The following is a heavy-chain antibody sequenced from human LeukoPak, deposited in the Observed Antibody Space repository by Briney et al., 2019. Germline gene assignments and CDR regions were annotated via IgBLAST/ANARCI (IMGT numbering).Heavy chain of an antibody. CDR1: GFTPDDYA. J-gene: IGHJ5*02. D-gene: IGHD1-26*01. CDR2: ISGDGDNT. Sequence: GGSLRLSCVASGFTPDDYALHWVRHAPGKGLEWISLISGDGDNTYYADSVKGRFTISRDNSKNSLYLQMSSLRAEDTALYYCAKGVRSGTYYNCFDPWGQGTLVTVSS. V-gene: IGHV3-43*02. CDR3: AKGVRSGTYYNCFDP.